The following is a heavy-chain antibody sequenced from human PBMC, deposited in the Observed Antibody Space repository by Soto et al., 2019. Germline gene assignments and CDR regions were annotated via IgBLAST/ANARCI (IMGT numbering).Heavy chain of an antibody. CDR1: GFSLSNGTMG. D-gene: IGHD2-2*01. Sequence: QVTLKESGPVLVKPTETLTLTCTVSGFSLSNGTMGVSWIRQPPGKALEWLAHIFSNDEKSYSSSLKSRLSISKDTSESQVVLTMTSMDPVDTATYYCARIAGYCISSSCYFVDYWGQGTLVTVSS. CDR2: IFSNDEK. V-gene: IGHV2-26*01. CDR3: ARIAGYCISSSCYFVDY. J-gene: IGHJ4*02.